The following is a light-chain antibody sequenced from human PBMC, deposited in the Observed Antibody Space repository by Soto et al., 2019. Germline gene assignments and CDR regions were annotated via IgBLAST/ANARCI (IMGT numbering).Light chain of an antibody. CDR2: GAS. CDR1: QSVSSN. V-gene: IGKV3-15*01. J-gene: IGKJ1*01. Sequence: EIVMTQSPATLSVSPGARAPLSCRASQSVSSNLAWYQQNPGQAPRLLIYGASTRATGIPARFSGSGSGTEFTLTISSLQSEDFAIYYCQQYNNWQTFGQGTKVDIK. CDR3: QQYNNWQT.